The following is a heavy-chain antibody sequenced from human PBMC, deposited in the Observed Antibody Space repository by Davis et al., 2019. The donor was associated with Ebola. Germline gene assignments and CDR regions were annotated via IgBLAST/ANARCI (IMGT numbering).Heavy chain of an antibody. D-gene: IGHD5-18*01. CDR2: ISGSGGST. CDR1: GFTFSSYA. J-gene: IGHJ4*02. CDR3: AKSIGGTAMVIPAYDY. V-gene: IGHV3-23*01. Sequence: PGGSLRLSCAASGFTFSSYAMSWVRQAPGKGLEWVSAISGSGGSTYYADSVKGRFTISRDNSKNTLYLQMNSLRAEDTAVYYCAKSIGGTAMVIPAYDYWGQGTLVTVSS.